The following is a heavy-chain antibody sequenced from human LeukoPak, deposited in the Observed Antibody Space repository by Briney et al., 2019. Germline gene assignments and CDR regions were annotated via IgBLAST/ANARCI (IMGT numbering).Heavy chain of an antibody. CDR1: GFTFSAYG. Sequence: GGSLRLSCAASGFTFSAYGVTWVRQAPGKVLEWVSPMGVSGDNVHYADSVKGRFAISRDNSKNTLYLQMNSLRAEAAAVYYCAKDQNGDYVGAFDTWGQGTMVIVSS. J-gene: IGHJ3*02. D-gene: IGHD4-17*01. CDR2: MGVSGDNV. CDR3: AKDQNGDYVGAFDT. V-gene: IGHV3-23*01.